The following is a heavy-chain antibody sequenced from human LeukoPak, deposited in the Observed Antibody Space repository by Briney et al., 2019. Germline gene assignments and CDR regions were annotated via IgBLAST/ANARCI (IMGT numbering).Heavy chain of an antibody. CDR3: ARWFDAFDI. CDR1: GFTFSSYA. CDR2: ISGSGGST. D-gene: IGHD3-10*01. V-gene: IGHV3-23*01. J-gene: IGHJ3*02. Sequence: GGSLRLSCAASGFTFSSYAMSWVRQAPGKGLEWVSAISGSGGSTYYADSVKGRFTISRDNAKNSLYLQMNSLRAEDTAMYYCARWFDAFDIWGQGTMVTVSS.